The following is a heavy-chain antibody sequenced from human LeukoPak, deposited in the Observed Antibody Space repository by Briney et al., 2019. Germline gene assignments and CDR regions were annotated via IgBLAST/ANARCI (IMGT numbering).Heavy chain of an antibody. CDR1: GYTFNGYY. Sequence: AAVKVSCKSSGYTFNGYYMHWVRQAPGQGLEWMGWINPNSGGTNYAQKFQGRVTMTRDTSISTAYMELSRLRSDDTAVYYCAREYYYDSSGYRSAFDIWGQGTMVTVSS. CDR3: AREYYYDSSGYRSAFDI. CDR2: INPNSGGT. J-gene: IGHJ3*02. D-gene: IGHD3-22*01. V-gene: IGHV1-2*02.